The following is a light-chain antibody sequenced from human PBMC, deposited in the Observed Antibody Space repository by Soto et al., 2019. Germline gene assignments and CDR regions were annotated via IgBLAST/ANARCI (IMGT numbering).Light chain of an antibody. CDR3: RHRYSAPGT. V-gene: IGKV1-39*01. Sequence: QLTQSPSSLSASVGDRVTITCRASQSISSYLNWYQQKPGKAPKLLIYAASSLQSGVPSRFSGSGSGTDFTLTIKSMQPEDFATYYCRHRYSAPGTFGEGTRWIS. CDR2: AAS. J-gene: IGKJ4*02. CDR1: QSISSY.